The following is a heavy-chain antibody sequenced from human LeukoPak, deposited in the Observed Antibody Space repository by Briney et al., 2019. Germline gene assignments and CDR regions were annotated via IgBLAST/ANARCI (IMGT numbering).Heavy chain of an antibody. CDR3: ARSPAYYYDSSGYPIPFDY. D-gene: IGHD3-22*01. CDR2: ISSSSSYI. J-gene: IGHJ4*02. CDR1: GFTFSSYS. V-gene: IGHV3-21*01. Sequence: GGSLRLSCAASGFTFSSYSMNWVRQAPGKGLEWVSSISSSSSYIYYADSVKGRFTISRDNAKNSLYLRMNSLRAEDTAVYYCARSPAYYYDSSGYPIPFDYWGQGTLVTVSS.